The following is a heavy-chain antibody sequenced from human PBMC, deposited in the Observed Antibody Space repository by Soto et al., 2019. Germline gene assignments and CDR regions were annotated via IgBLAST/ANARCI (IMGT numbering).Heavy chain of an antibody. CDR2: IWYDGSNK. J-gene: IGHJ6*04. CDR1: GFTFSSYG. D-gene: IGHD6-19*01. CDR3: AREVLGYSSGWGYYYYYGIEV. V-gene: IGHV3-33*01. Sequence: PGWSLRLSCAASGFTFSSYGMHWVRQAPGKGLEWGAVIWYDGSNKYYADSVKGRFTISRDNSKNTLYLQMNSLRAEDTAVYYCAREVLGYSSGWGYYYYYGIEVWRKGTTVTVSS.